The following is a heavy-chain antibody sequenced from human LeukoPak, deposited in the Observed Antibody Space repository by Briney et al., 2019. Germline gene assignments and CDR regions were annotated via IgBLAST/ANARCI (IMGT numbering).Heavy chain of an antibody. CDR3: ARVRTLNSVAGTVDY. CDR1: GFTVNTNY. V-gene: IGHV3-53*01. J-gene: IGHJ4*02. D-gene: IGHD6-19*01. Sequence: GGSLRLSCAVSGFTVNTNYMSWVRQAPGKGLEWVSIIYSGGSSYYADSVKGRFTISRDSSKNTVYLQVNSLRGEDTAVYYCARVRTLNSVAGTVDYWGQGTLVTVSS. CDR2: IYSGGSS.